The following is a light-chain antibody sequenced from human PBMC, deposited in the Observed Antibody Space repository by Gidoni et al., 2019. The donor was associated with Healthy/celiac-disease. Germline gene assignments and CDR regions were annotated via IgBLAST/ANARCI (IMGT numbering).Light chain of an antibody. CDR2: GAS. CDR1: HSVSSSY. J-gene: IGKJ2*01. V-gene: IGKV3-20*01. CDR3: QQYGSSPPYT. Sequence: IVLTPSPGTLSLSPGERATLSCRGSHSVSSSYLAWYQQKPGQAPRLLIYGASSRATGIPDRFSGSGSGTDFTLTISRLEPEDFAVYYCQQYGSSPPYTFGQGTKLEIK.